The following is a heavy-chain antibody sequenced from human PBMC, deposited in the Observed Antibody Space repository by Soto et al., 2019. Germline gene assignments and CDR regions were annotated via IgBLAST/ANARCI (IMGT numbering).Heavy chain of an antibody. CDR2: IYYSGST. D-gene: IGHD3-22*01. Sequence: SETLSLTCTVSGGSISSGDYYWSWIRQPPGKGLEWIGYIYYSGSTYYNPSLKSRVTISVDRSKNQFSLKLSSVTAADTAVYYCARDDYDSSGYNWFDPWGQGTLVTVSS. J-gene: IGHJ5*02. V-gene: IGHV4-30-4*01. CDR1: GGSISSGDYY. CDR3: ARDDYDSSGYNWFDP.